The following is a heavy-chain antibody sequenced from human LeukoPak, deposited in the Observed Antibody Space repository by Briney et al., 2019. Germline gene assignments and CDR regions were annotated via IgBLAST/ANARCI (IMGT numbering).Heavy chain of an antibody. D-gene: IGHD6-6*01. CDR2: ISWNSGSI. J-gene: IGHJ4*02. V-gene: IGHV3-9*01. CDR1: GFTFDDYA. Sequence: GGSLRLSCAASGFTFDDYAMHWVRQAPGKGLEWVSGISWNSGSIGYADSVKGRFTISRDNAKNSLYLQMNSLRAEDTAVCYCARDESQYSSSSVPAPPDYWGQGTLVTVSS. CDR3: ARDESQYSSSSVPAPPDY.